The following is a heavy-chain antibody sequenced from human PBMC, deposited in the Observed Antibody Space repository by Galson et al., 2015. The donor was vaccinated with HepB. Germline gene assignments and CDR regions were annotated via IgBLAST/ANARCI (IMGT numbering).Heavy chain of an antibody. CDR1: GYTFFNSG. D-gene: IGHD7-27*01. V-gene: IGHV1-18*01. CDR3: SRDPWGGGSANPRFEY. CDR2: ISGYNYNT. Sequence: SVKVSCKASGYTFFNSGISWVRQAPGQGLEWMGWISGYNYNTHYAQKFQGRVTMTADTSTDTAYLELRSLTSDDTAVYYCSRDPWGGGSANPRFEYWGQGTLVTVSS. J-gene: IGHJ4*02.